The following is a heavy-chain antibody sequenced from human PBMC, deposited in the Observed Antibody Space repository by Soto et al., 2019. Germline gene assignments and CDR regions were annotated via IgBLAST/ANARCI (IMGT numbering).Heavy chain of an antibody. D-gene: IGHD6-13*01. Sequence: QLQLQESGPGLVKPSETLSLTCTVSGGSISSSSYYWGWIRQPPGKGLEWIGSIYYSGSTYYNPSLNRRVTISVDTSKNQFSLKLSSVTAADSAVYYCARQQLDYNWFAPWGQGTLVTVSS. CDR1: GGSISSSSYY. J-gene: IGHJ5*02. V-gene: IGHV4-39*01. CDR3: ARQQLDYNWFAP. CDR2: IYYSGST.